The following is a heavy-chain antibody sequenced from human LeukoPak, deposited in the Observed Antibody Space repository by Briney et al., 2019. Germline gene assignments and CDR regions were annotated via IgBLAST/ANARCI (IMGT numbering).Heavy chain of an antibody. J-gene: IGHJ4*02. Sequence: SETLSLTCTVSGGSINNYYWSWIRQPPGEGLEWIGYIYYRGSTSYNPSLKSRVTISVDTSKNQFSLKLISVTAADTAVYYCARCPYSSSTLFDFWGQGTLVTVSS. CDR3: ARCPYSSSTLFDF. D-gene: IGHD6-6*01. CDR1: GGSINNYY. V-gene: IGHV4-59*01. CDR2: IYYRGST.